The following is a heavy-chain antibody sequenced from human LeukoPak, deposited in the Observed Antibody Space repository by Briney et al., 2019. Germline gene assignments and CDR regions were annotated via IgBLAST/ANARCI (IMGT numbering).Heavy chain of an antibody. CDR2: MNPNSGNT. Sequence: GASVKVSCKASGYTFTSYDINWVRQATGQGLEWMGWMNPNSGNTGYAQKFQGRVTMTRNTSISTAYMELSSLRSEDTAVYYCARGGGGITIFGVVTSGGLDYYYMDVWGKGTTVTVSS. V-gene: IGHV1-8*01. J-gene: IGHJ6*03. CDR3: ARGGGGITIFGVVTSGGLDYYYMDV. D-gene: IGHD3-3*01. CDR1: GYTFTSYD.